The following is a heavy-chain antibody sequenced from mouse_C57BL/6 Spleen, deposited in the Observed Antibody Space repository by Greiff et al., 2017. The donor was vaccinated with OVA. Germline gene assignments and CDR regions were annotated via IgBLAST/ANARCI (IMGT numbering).Heavy chain of an antibody. CDR1: GYTFTSYW. D-gene: IGHD2-5*01. CDR2: IDPSDSYT. V-gene: IGHV1-69*01. Sequence: VQLQQSGAELVMPGASVKLSCKASGYTFTSYWMHWVKQRPGQGLEWIGEIDPSDSYTNYNQKFKGKSTLTVDKSSSTAYMQLSSLTSEDSAVYYCARGSNYVYYYAMDYWGQGTSVTVSS. CDR3: ARGSNYVYYYAMDY. J-gene: IGHJ4*01.